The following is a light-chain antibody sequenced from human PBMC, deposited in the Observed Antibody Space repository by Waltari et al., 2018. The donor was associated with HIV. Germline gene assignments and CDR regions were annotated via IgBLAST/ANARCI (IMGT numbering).Light chain of an antibody. CDR2: DVN. CDR1: SSDVGSYNY. V-gene: IGLV2-11*01. Sequence: QSALTQPRSVSGSPGQSVTISCPGTSSDVGSYNYVSWYQQHPGKAPKLMIYDVNKRPSGVPDRFSGSKSANTASLTISGLQAEDEAYYYCCSYAGSYTWVFGGGTKLTVL. CDR3: CSYAGSYTWV. J-gene: IGLJ2*01.